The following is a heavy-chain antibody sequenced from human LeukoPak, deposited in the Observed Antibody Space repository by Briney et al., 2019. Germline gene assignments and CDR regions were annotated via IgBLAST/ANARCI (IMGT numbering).Heavy chain of an antibody. CDR1: GFTFGDHY. J-gene: IGHJ4*02. Sequence: GGSLRLSCAASGFTFGDHYMDWVRQAPGKGLEWVGRTANKANSYTTKYAASVKGRFTISRDDSKNSLYLQMRSLKTEDTAVYYCARGRLRLGELSHYYFDSWGQGTLVTVSS. V-gene: IGHV3-72*01. CDR2: TANKANSYTT. D-gene: IGHD3-16*02. CDR3: ARGRLRLGELSHYYFDS.